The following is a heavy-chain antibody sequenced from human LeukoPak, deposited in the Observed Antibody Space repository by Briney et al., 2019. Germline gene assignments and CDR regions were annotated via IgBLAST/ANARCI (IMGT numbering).Heavy chain of an antibody. Sequence: GGSLRLSCAASGFTFSSYAMSWVRQAPGKGLEWVSAISGSGGSTYYADSVKGRFTISRDNAKNSLYLQMSSLRVEDTAVYYCARDDDSSGYEGDWGQGTLVTVPS. CDR2: ISGSGGST. J-gene: IGHJ4*02. CDR3: ARDDDSSGYEGD. CDR1: GFTFSSYA. V-gene: IGHV3-23*01. D-gene: IGHD3-22*01.